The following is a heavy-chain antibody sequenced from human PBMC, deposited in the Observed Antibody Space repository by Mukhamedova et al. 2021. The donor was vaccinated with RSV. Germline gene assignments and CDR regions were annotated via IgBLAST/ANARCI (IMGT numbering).Heavy chain of an antibody. Sequence: EYMGSVKGRFTISRDDSKSIAYLQMNSLKTEDTAVYYCTREGSGIAARLFDYWGQGTLVTVSS. V-gene: IGHV3-49*01. J-gene: IGHJ4*02. CDR3: TREGSGIAARLFDY. D-gene: IGHD6-6*01.